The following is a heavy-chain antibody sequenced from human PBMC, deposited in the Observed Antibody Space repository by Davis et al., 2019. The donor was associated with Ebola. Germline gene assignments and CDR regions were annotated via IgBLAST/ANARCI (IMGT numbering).Heavy chain of an antibody. CDR2: ISYDGSNK. D-gene: IGHD7-27*01. CDR3: AKVPTRDLSPGY. V-gene: IGHV3-30-3*01. CDR1: GFTFSSYA. Sequence: GESLKISCAASGFTFSSYAMHWVRQAPGKGLEWVAVISYDGSNKYYADSVKGRFTISRDNSKNTLYLQMNSLRAEDTAMYYCAKVPTRDLSPGYWGQGTLVTVSS. J-gene: IGHJ4*02.